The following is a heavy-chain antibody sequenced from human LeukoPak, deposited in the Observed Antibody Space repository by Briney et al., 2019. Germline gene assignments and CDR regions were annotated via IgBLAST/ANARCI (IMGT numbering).Heavy chain of an antibody. V-gene: IGHV3-23*01. CDR3: ARNGGYCSGGSCYRPMDV. D-gene: IGHD2-15*01. CDR1: GFTFSSYA. CDR2: ISGSGGST. Sequence: GGSLRLSCAASGFTFSSYAMSWVRQAPGKGLEWVSAISGSGGSTYYADSVKGRFTISRDNSKNTLYLQMNSLRAEDTAVYYYARNGGYCSGGSCYRPMDVWGQGTTVTVSS. J-gene: IGHJ6*02.